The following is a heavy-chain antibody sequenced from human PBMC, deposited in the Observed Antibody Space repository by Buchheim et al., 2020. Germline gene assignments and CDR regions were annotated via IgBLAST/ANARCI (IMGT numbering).Heavy chain of an antibody. Sequence: EVQLVESGGGLVQPGGSLRLSCAASGFTFSSYWMSWVLQAPGKGLEWVANIKQDGSEKYYVDSVKGRFTISRDNAKNSLYLQMNSLRAEDTAVYYCARDHCGGDCYHLYYYYGMDVWGQGTT. D-gene: IGHD2-21*01. CDR1: GFTFSSYW. CDR3: ARDHCGGDCYHLYYYYGMDV. V-gene: IGHV3-7*01. CDR2: IKQDGSEK. J-gene: IGHJ6*02.